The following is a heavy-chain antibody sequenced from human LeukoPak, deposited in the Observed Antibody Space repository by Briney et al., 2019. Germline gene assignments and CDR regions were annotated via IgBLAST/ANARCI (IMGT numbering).Heavy chain of an antibody. J-gene: IGHJ4*02. CDR1: GSIFNSYW. CDR3: AREGRSSSPMDY. D-gene: IGHD6-6*01. V-gene: IGHV5-51*01. CDR2: IYPGDSDT. Sequence: PGASLLISCKGSGSIFNSYWIGWVRQLPGKGLEWMGIIYPGDSDTKYSPSFQGQVTISADKSISTAYLQWGSLKASDTAMYYCAREGRSSSPMDYWGQGTLVTVSS.